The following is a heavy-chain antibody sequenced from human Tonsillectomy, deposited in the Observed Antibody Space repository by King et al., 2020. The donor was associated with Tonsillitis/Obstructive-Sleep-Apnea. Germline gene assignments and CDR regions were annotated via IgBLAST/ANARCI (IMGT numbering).Heavy chain of an antibody. Sequence: VQLVESGGGLVQPGGSLRLSCAASGFTFTSNWMSWVRQAPGKGLEWVANIKQDGTEKYYVDSVKGRFTISRDNAKNSLYLQMNSLRAEDTALYYCARDLPICSSASCSGYYFDSWGQGTLVTVSS. V-gene: IGHV3-7*04. CDR1: GFTFTSNW. CDR3: ARDLPICSSASCSGYYFDS. D-gene: IGHD2-2*01. J-gene: IGHJ4*02. CDR2: IKQDGTEK.